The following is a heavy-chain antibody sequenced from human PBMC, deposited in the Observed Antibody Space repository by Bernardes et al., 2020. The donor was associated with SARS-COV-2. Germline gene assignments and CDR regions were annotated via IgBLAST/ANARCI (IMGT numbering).Heavy chain of an antibody. D-gene: IGHD3-16*01. V-gene: IGHV2-70*17. CDR2: IDWDEDK. CDR1: GFSLTTRGMC. CDR3: ARLKPGGDSTRWHVFYFDS. J-gene: IGHJ4*02. Sequence: SGPTLVKPTQTLTLTCTFSGFSLTTRGMCVNWIRQSPGKALEWLARIDWDEDKFYSTSLKTRLAISKDASRNLVVLRMTNVDPGDTATYYCARLKPGGDSTRWHVFYFDSWGRGTRVTVSS.